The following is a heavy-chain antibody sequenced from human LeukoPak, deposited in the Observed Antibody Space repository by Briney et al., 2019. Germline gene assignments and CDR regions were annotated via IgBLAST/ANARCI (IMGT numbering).Heavy chain of an antibody. Sequence: SETLSLTCTVSGGSLSSYYWSWIWQPPGKRLEWIGYIYYSGSTNYNPSLKSRVTISVDTSKNQFSLKLSSVTAADTAVYYCARDPGFAFDIWGQGTMVTVSS. CDR1: GGSLSSYY. CDR2: IYYSGST. D-gene: IGHD3-10*01. CDR3: ARDPGFAFDI. V-gene: IGHV4-59*01. J-gene: IGHJ3*02.